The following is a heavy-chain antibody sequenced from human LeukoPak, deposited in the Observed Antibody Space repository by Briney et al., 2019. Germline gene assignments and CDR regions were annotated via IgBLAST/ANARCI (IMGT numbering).Heavy chain of an antibody. Sequence: PGGSLRLSCAASGFTFRHSWLSWIRQTPGKGLEWVANIHPDSSDKFYVDSMEGRFTISRDNTKNSLYLQIDNARVDDKGLYYCTRLPRETAGDYWGQGVPVIVSS. CDR3: TRLPRETAGDY. D-gene: IGHD1-14*01. CDR1: GFTFRHSW. CDR2: IHPDSSDK. J-gene: IGHJ4*02. V-gene: IGHV3-7*03.